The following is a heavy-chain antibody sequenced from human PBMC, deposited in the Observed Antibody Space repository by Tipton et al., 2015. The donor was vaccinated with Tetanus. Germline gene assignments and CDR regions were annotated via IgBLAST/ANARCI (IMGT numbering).Heavy chain of an antibody. CDR3: ARHLYGYWFDP. CDR1: GGSISDKKYY. Sequence: GLVKPSETLSLSCTVSGGSISDKKYYWGWIRQPPGRGLEWIASIYFEGSTYYSPSLKSRLTIAVDTSQNLFSLRLTSVTAADTAIYYCARHLYGYWFDPWGQGTLVTVSS. CDR2: IYFEGST. V-gene: IGHV4-39*02. D-gene: IGHD5-18*01. J-gene: IGHJ5*02.